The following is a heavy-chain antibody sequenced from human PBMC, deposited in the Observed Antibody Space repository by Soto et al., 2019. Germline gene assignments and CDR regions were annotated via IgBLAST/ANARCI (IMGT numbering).Heavy chain of an antibody. V-gene: IGHV4-30-2*01. CDR3: AIDGY. J-gene: IGHJ4*02. Sequence: HLQLPESGSGLVEPAQALSLPCAVSSGSVSSGGYSWRWLRQPPGKGLAGIGYLCHSGSTYYTPFLKGRVTLSVDRTKNPYSLKLRAATAAETAMYYWAIDGYWGEGPLVTVAA. CDR2: LCHSGST. CDR1: SGSVSSGGYS.